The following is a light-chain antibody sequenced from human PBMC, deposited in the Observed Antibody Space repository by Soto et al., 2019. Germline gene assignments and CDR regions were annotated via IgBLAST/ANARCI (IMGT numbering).Light chain of an antibody. CDR3: QQYGYSPIT. V-gene: IGKV3-20*01. Sequence: EIVLTQSPDTLSLSPGERATLSCRASQNVANYLDWYQQKPGQAPRLLTYGASSRATGIPDKFSGSGSGTDFTLTIDGLEPEDFAVYYCQQYGYSPITFGQGTRLEIK. J-gene: IGKJ5*01. CDR2: GAS. CDR1: QNVANY.